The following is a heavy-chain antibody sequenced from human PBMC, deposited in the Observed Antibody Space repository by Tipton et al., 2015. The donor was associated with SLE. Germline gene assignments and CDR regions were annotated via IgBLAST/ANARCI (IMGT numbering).Heavy chain of an antibody. V-gene: IGHV4-4*07. CDR2: MYGSGSPT. Sequence: TLSLTCTVSGDSLSTNYWNWIRQPAGKGLEWIGRMYGSGSPTHYTPSLESRVTMSVDTSQNQFSLKLTSVTAADTAVYFCARSPTYDYVWGSYHFDNWGQGTLVTVSS. D-gene: IGHD3-16*02. J-gene: IGHJ4*02. CDR3: ARSPTYDYVWGSYHFDN. CDR1: GDSLSTNY.